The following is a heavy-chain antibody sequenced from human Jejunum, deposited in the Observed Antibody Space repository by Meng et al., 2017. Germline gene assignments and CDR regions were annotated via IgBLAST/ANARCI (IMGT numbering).Heavy chain of an antibody. J-gene: IGHJ4*02. D-gene: IGHD6-6*01. CDR2: IYHRGNI. Sequence: QMLLQESGPGLVKPSETLSLTCAVSGASISSSNWWSWVRQSPGKGLEWIGEIYHRGNINYNPSLKSRVAISVDKSKNQFSLKLNSVTAADTAVYYCARVDSSASFDYWGQGTLVTVSS. V-gene: IGHV4-4*02. CDR1: GASISSSNW. CDR3: ARVDSSASFDY.